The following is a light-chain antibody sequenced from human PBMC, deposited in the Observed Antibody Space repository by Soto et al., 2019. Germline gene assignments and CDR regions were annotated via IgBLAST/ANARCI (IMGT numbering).Light chain of an antibody. CDR2: GVS. J-gene: IGKJ1*01. V-gene: IGKV3-20*01. Sequence: EIVLTQSPGTLSLSPGERATFSCRASQSVGSNYLAWYQQKPVQAHRLLIYGVSSRATGIPDRFSGSGYGTDFTLTVSRLETEDFAVYYCQHYRSSQWMFGQGTKVDIK. CDR3: QHYRSSQWM. CDR1: QSVGSNY.